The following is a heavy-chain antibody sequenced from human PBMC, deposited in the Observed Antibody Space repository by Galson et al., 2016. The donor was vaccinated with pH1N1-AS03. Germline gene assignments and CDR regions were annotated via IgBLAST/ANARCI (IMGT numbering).Heavy chain of an antibody. J-gene: IGHJ4*02. CDR2: VHYSGTT. CDR3: ASAGYHTPGYHS. CDR1: GGSMTSPDW. D-gene: IGHD3-16*02. V-gene: IGHV4-4*01. Sequence: LSLTCAVSGGSMTSPDWWTWVRQPPGKGLEWIGEVHYSGTTSYNPSLNSRVTMSIDKSNSQFSLNLGSVTAADTAVYFCASAGYHTPGYHSWGQGALVTVSS.